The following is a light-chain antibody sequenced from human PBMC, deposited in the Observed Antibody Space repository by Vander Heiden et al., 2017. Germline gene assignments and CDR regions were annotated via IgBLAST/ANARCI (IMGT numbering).Light chain of an antibody. V-gene: IGKV1-9*01. CDR3: QHLHFYTL. CDR2: VAS. Sequence: DIQLTQSPAFLSASVGDSVTITCRASNNITSYLAWYQQIPGKAPILLIYVASHLKSGVPSRFSGSGFGAEFNLTISSLEPEDFATYYCQHLHFYTLFGGGTKVDIK. CDR1: NNITSY. J-gene: IGKJ4*01.